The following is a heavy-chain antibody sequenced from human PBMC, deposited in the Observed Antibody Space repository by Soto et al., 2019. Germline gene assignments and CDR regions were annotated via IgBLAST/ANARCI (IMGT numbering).Heavy chain of an antibody. CDR1: GGSISSGGYS. CDR2: IYQSGST. CDR3: ARVPDR. V-gene: IGHV4-30-2*01. Sequence: QLQLQESGSGLVKPSQTLSLTCAVSGGSISSGGYSWSWIRQPPGKGLEWIRYIYQSGSTYYNTSLNMRVTISVDSTKNQFSLKMSSVTAADTAVYYCARVPDRWGQGTLVTVSS. J-gene: IGHJ5*02. D-gene: IGHD2-2*01.